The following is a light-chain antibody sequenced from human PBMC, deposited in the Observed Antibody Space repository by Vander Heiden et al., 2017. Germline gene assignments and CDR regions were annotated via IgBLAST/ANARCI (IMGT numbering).Light chain of an antibody. Sequence: SYVLTQPPSVSVAPGQTARITCGGNNIGSKSVHWYRQKPGQAPVLVVYGDSDRPSRIPERISGSNAGNTATLTISRVEAGDEADYYCQVWDTSAEVYVFGTGTKVTV. J-gene: IGLJ1*01. CDR2: GDS. V-gene: IGLV3-21*02. CDR1: NIGSKS. CDR3: QVWDTSAEVYV.